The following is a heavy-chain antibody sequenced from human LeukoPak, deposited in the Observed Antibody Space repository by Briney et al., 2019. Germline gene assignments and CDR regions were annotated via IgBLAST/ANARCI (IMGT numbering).Heavy chain of an antibody. J-gene: IGHJ5*02. CDR3: ARRYSRGVFWFDP. CDR2: IYYSGST. CDR1: GGSISSSSYY. D-gene: IGHD6-13*01. V-gene: IGHV4-39*07. Sequence: SETLSLTCTVSGGSISSSSYYWGWIRQPPGKGLEWIGSIYYSGSTYYNPSLKSRVTISVDTSKNQFSLKPSSVTAADTAVYYCARRYSRGVFWFDPWGQGTLVTVSS.